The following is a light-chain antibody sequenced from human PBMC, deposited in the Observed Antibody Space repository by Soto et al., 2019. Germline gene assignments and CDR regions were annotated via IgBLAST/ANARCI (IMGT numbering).Light chain of an antibody. CDR2: TAS. CDR1: QGIREA. V-gene: IGKV1-6*01. CDR3: LQEYNYPLT. J-gene: IGKJ4*01. Sequence: AIQMTQSPSSLSASVGDRVTITCRASQGIREALGWYQVKPGKAPRLLIYTASNLQSGVPSRYSGSGSGTDFTLTINGLQPEDLAVYYSLQEYNYPLTFGGGTRVEIK.